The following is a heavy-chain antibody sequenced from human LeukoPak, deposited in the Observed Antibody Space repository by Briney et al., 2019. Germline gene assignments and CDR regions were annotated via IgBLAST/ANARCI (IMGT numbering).Heavy chain of an antibody. CDR2: NSGSGGRT. V-gene: IGHV3-23*01. CDR1: RLTFSNSA. CDR3: AKEVYCGRDCYNPGYGVDV. J-gene: IGHJ6*02. Sequence: GGSLRLSCAASRLTFSNSAMSWARQAPGKGLEWVAANSGSGGRTYYADSVKGRFTISRDNSKNTLSLQMNSLRDEDTATYDYAKEVYCGRDCYNPGYGVDVWGQGTTVTVSS. D-gene: IGHD2-21*02.